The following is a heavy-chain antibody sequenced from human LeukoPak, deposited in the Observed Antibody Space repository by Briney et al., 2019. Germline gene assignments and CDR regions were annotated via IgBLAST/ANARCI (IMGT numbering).Heavy chain of an antibody. CDR3: AREGPYCSSTSCYATDY. CDR1: GYTFTSYY. D-gene: IGHD2-2*01. Sequence: GASVKVSCKASGYTFTSYYMHWVRQAPGQGLEWMGIINPSGGSTSYAQKFQGRVTMTRDTSTSTVYMELSSLRSEDTAVYYCAREGPYCSSTSCYATDYWGQGTLVTVSS. V-gene: IGHV1-46*01. CDR2: INPSGGST. J-gene: IGHJ4*02.